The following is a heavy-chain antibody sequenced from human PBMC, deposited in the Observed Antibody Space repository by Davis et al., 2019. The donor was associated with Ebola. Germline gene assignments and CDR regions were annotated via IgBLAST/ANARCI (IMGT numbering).Heavy chain of an antibody. D-gene: IGHD3-22*01. CDR1: GGSFSGYY. CDR3: ARLFWRRYYYDSSGYGNDY. J-gene: IGHJ4*02. CDR2: INHSGST. V-gene: IGHV4-34*01. Sequence: SETLSLTCAVYGGSFSGYYWSWIRQPPGKGLEWIGEINHSGSTNYNPSLKSRVTISVDTSKNQFSLKLSSVTAADTAVYYFARLFWRRYYYDSSGYGNDYWGQGTLVTVSS.